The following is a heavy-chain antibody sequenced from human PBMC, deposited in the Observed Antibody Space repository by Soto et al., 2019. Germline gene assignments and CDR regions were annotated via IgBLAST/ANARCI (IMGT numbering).Heavy chain of an antibody. CDR2: IIPIFGTA. CDR3: ARMYYYGSGSYPIDY. V-gene: IGHV1-69*13. CDR1: GGTFSSYA. Sequence: SVKVSCKASGGTFSSYAISWVRQAPGQGLEWMGGIIPIFGTANYAQKFQGRVTITADESTSTAYMELSSLRSEDTAVYYCARMYYYGSGSYPIDYWGQGTLVTVSS. J-gene: IGHJ4*02. D-gene: IGHD3-10*01.